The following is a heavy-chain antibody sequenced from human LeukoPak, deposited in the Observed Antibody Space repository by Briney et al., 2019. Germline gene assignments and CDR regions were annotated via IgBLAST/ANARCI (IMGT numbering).Heavy chain of an antibody. V-gene: IGHV3-53*01. Sequence: GGSLRLSCASSGFTDSSHYMSWVRQARAKGLEWVSVIYSGGSTYYADSVKGRFTISRDNSKNTLYLQMNSMRAEDTAVYYCARVSGWPKYFQHWGQGTLVTVSS. CDR3: ARVSGWPKYFQH. CDR2: IYSGGST. J-gene: IGHJ1*01. D-gene: IGHD6-19*01. CDR1: GFTDSSHY.